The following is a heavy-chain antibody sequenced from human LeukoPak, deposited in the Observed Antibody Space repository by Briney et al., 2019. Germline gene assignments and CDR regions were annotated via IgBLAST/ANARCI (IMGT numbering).Heavy chain of an antibody. CDR3: ARYSVRDAFDI. J-gene: IGHJ3*02. V-gene: IGHV4-59*08. CDR2: IYYSGST. Sequence: SETLSLTCTVSGGSISSYYWSRIRQPPGKGLEWIGYIYYSGSTNYNPSLKSRVTISVDTSKNQFSLKLSSVTAADTAVYYCARYSVRDAFDIWGQGTMVTVSS. D-gene: IGHD6-13*01. CDR1: GGSISSYY.